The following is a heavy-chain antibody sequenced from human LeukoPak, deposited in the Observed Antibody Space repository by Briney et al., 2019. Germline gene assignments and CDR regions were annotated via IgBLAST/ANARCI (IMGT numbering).Heavy chain of an antibody. CDR3: ARDRVVVVPAARVGSRGQLSIDY. CDR1: GYTFTSYG. Sequence: HGASVKVSCKASGYTFTSYGISWVRQAPGQGLEWMGWISAYNGSTNYAQKLQGRVTMTTDTSTSTAYMELRSLRSDDTAVYYCARDRVVVVPAARVGSRGQLSIDYWGQGTLVTVSS. D-gene: IGHD2-2*01. V-gene: IGHV1-18*01. J-gene: IGHJ4*02. CDR2: ISAYNGST.